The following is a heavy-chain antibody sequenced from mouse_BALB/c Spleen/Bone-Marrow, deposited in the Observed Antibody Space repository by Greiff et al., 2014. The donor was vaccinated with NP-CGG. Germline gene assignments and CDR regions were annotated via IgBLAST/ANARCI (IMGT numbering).Heavy chain of an antibody. D-gene: IGHD2-4*01. CDR1: GYTFTDYI. CDR3: ARHEEGGYDYDVGSYAMDY. J-gene: IGHJ4*01. CDR2: FYPGSNSI. Sequence: VQLQQSGAGLVEPGASVKLSCKASGYTFTDYIIHWVKQRSGQGLEWIGWFYPGSNSIKYNEKFKDKATLTADKSSSTVYMELSRLTSEDSAVYFCARHEEGGYDYDVGSYAMDYWGQGTSVTVSS. V-gene: IGHV1-62-2*01.